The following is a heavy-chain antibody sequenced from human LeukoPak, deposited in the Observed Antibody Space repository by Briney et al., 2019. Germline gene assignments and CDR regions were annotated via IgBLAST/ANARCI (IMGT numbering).Heavy chain of an antibody. CDR1: GFTLSNAW. CDR2: IKSKTDGGTT. CDR3: TTGGQWLVDFDY. V-gene: IGHV3-15*01. Sequence: GGSLRLSCAASGFTLSNAWMSWVRQAPGKGLEWVGRIKSKTDGGTTDYAAPVKGRFTISRDDSKNTLYLQMNSLKTEDTAVYYCTTGGQWLVDFDYWGQGPLVTVSS. D-gene: IGHD6-19*01. J-gene: IGHJ4*02.